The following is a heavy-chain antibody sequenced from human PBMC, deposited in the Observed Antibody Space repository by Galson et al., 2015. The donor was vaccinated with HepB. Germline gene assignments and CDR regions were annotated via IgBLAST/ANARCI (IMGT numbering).Heavy chain of an antibody. D-gene: IGHD3-22*01. V-gene: IGHV3-23*01. Sequence: SLRLSCAASGFTFNYHAMNWVRQAPGKGLEWVASISGSGGSTYYADSVKGRFTVSRDNSLDTVDLQMDSLRVDDTAVYYCAKDYLPYYDRWGSYSDLYYFDYWGQGTLVTASS. CDR2: ISGSGGST. CDR1: GFTFNYHA. J-gene: IGHJ4*02. CDR3: AKDYLPYYDRWGSYSDLYYFDY.